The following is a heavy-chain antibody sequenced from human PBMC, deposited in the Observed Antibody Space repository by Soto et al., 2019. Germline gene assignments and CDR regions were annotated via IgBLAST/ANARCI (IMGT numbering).Heavy chain of an antibody. D-gene: IGHD6-19*01. J-gene: IGHJ4*02. CDR1: GGSFSGYY. CDR3: ARGRPGYSSGWYVY. V-gene: IGHV4-34*01. CDR2: INHSGST. Sequence: PSETLSLTCAVYGGSFSGYYWSWIRQPPGKGLEWIGEINHSGSTNYNPSLKSRVTISVDTSKNQFSLKLSSVTAADTAVYYCARGRPGYSSGWYVYWGQGTLVTVSS.